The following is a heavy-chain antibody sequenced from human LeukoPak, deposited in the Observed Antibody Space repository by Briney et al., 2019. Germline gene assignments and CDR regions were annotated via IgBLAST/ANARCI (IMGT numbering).Heavy chain of an antibody. Sequence: GASVKVSCKVSGYTLTELSMHWVRQAPGKGLEWMGGFDPEDGETIHAQKFQGRVTMTEDTSTDTAYMELSSLRSEDTAVYYCATNLKHCSSTSCYLYCYGVDVWGQGTTVTVSS. CDR1: GYTLTELS. D-gene: IGHD2-2*01. CDR2: FDPEDGET. V-gene: IGHV1-24*01. CDR3: ATNLKHCSSTSCYLYCYGVDV. J-gene: IGHJ6*02.